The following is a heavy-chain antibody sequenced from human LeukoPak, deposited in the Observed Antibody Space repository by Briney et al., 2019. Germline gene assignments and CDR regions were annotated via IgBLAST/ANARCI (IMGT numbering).Heavy chain of an antibody. CDR1: GYRFTSYW. D-gene: IGHD2-21*02. CDR3: ARRALPPAYCGGDCFDAFDI. J-gene: IGHJ3*02. V-gene: IGHV5-10-1*01. Sequence: GESLKISCKGSGYRFTSYWISWVRQMPGKGLEWMGRIDPSDSYTNYSPSFQGHVTISADKSISTAYLRWSSLKASDTAMYYCARRALPPAYCGGDCFDAFDIWGQGTMVTVSS. CDR2: IDPSDSYT.